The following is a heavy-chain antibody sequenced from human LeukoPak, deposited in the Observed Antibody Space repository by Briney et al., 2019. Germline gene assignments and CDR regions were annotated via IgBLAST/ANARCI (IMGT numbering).Heavy chain of an antibody. CDR2: IYSGGST. Sequence: GGSLRLSCAASGFSVSSNYMSWVRQAPGKGLEWVSVIYSGGSTYYADSVKGRFTISRDNSKNTVYLQVNSLRAEDTAVYYCARETVEMGTIDWGQGTLVTVSS. CDR1: GFSVSSNY. V-gene: IGHV3-53*01. J-gene: IGHJ4*02. CDR3: ARETVEMGTID. D-gene: IGHD5-24*01.